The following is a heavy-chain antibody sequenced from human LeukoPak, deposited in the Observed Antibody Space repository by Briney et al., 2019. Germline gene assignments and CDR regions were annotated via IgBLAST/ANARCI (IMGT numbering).Heavy chain of an antibody. CDR1: GGTFGSYT. V-gene: IGHV1-69*02. D-gene: IGHD5-24*01. CDR3: ARGSLITYYYYMDV. J-gene: IGHJ6*03. CDR2: IIPILGIA. Sequence: VASVKVSCKASGGTFGSYTISWVRQAPGQGLEWMGRIIPILGIANYAQKFQGRVTITADKSTSTAYMELSSLRSEDTAVYYCARGSLITYYYYMDVWGKGTTVTVSS.